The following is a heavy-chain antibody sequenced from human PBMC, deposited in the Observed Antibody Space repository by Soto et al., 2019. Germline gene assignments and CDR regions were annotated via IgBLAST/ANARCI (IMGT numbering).Heavy chain of an antibody. Sequence: SETLSLTCSVSGGSISGSYWSWIRQSPGKGLEWLGYVYYTGSTNHSPSLRSRVSISVDTSKNEFSLRLSSVTAADTAVYFCARSVAVPGAHIDYWGQGTQVTVSS. J-gene: IGHJ4*02. D-gene: IGHD6-19*01. V-gene: IGHV4-59*01. CDR1: GGSISGSY. CDR3: ARSVAVPGAHIDY. CDR2: VYYTGST.